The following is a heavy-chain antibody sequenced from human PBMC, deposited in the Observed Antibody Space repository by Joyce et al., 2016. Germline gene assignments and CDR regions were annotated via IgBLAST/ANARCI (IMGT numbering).Heavy chain of an antibody. CDR1: GLPFSNYG. Sequence: QVQPVESGGGVVQPGRSLRLSCATSGLPFSNYGMHWDRQAPGKGLECVAVISYDGNNKYYVDSVKCRFTISRDNSKKTLFLQMNSLRAEDTAVYYCAKDYRPVTFDDAFDMWGQGTMVTVSS. CDR2: ISYDGNNK. D-gene: IGHD4-17*01. V-gene: IGHV3-30*18. CDR3: AKDYRPVTFDDAFDM. J-gene: IGHJ3*02.